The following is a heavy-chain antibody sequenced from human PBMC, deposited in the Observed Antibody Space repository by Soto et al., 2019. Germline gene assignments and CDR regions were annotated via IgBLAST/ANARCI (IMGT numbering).Heavy chain of an antibody. CDR1: GGSISSYY. Sequence: SETLSLTCTVSGGSISSYYWSWIRQSPGKGLEWIGYIYYSGSTNYNPSLKSRVTISVDTSKNQFSLKLSSVTAADTAVYYCARAGRITMIVVVPRVGAFDIWGQGTMVTVSS. V-gene: IGHV4-59*01. D-gene: IGHD3-22*01. CDR3: ARAGRITMIVVVPRVGAFDI. CDR2: IYYSGST. J-gene: IGHJ3*02.